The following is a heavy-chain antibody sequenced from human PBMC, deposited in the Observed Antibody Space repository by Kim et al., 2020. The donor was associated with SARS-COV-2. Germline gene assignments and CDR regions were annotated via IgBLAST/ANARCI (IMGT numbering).Heavy chain of an antibody. Sequence: GGSLRLSCAASGFTFSSYVMSWVRQAPGKGLEWVSLIGGIGDRTYYADSVKARFTVSRDNSKNTLFLHMNSLRADDTAIYYFAKDRTNGQGPPLRFLKWLPHDAFHIWGQGQMVTVAS. J-gene: IGHJ3*02. D-gene: IGHD3-3*01. CDR3: AKDRTNGQGPPLRFLKWLPHDAFHI. CDR1: GFTFSSYV. V-gene: IGHV3-23*01. CDR2: IGGIGDRT.